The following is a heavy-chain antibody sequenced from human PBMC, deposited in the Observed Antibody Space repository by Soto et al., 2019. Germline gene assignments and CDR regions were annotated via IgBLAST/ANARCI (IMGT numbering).Heavy chain of an antibody. J-gene: IGHJ6*03. CDR3: ARGLQSYYYYYLDV. CDR2: TYYRSKWYN. D-gene: IGHD4-4*01. CDR1: GDIVSSNSAA. V-gene: IGHV6-1*01. Sequence: QVQLQQSVPGLVKPSQTLSLTCAISGDIVSSNSAAWNWIRQSPSRCLEVLGRTYYRSKWYNDYAVSVQRRITIPPDTSKHQLSLQLNSVTPEDTAVYYCARGLQSYYYYYLDVWGKGTTVTVSS.